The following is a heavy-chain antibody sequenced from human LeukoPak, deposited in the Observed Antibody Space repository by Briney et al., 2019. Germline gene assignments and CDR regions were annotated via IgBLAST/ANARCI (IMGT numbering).Heavy chain of an antibody. CDR2: ISGSGGST. CDR1: GFTFSSYA. D-gene: IGHD1-26*01. V-gene: IGHV3-23*01. CDR3: AKAGFSGSYFDY. Sequence: PGGSLRLSCAASGFTFSSYAMSWVRQAPGKGLEWVSAISGSGGSTYYADSGKGRFTISRDNSKNTLYLQMNSLRAEDTAVYYCAKAGFSGSYFDYWGQGTLVTVSS. J-gene: IGHJ4*02.